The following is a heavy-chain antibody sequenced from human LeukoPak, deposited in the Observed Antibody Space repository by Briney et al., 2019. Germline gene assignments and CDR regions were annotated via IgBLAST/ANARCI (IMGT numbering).Heavy chain of an antibody. Sequence: GESLKISCAASGFTFSYYDMHWVRQATGKGLEWVSTILSTGDTYYAGSVKGRFTISRENAKNSLYLQMNGLRAGDTAVYYCARATEGFDYWGQGTLATVSS. J-gene: IGHJ4*02. CDR3: ARATEGFDY. CDR2: ILSTGDT. CDR1: GFTFSYYD. V-gene: IGHV3-13*04.